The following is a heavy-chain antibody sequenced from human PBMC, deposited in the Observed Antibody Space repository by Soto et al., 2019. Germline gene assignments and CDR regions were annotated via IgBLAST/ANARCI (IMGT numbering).Heavy chain of an antibody. D-gene: IGHD4-17*01. V-gene: IGHV1-18*01. J-gene: IGHJ6*03. CDR1: GYTFTSYG. Sequence: QVQLVQSGAEVKKPGASVKVSCKASGYTFTSYGISWVRQAPGQGLEWMGWISAYNGNTNYAQKLQGRVTMTTDTSTSTAYMELRSRRADDTAVYYCAREAGYGDYDYYYYYMDVWGKGTTVTVSS. CDR3: AREAGYGDYDYYYYYMDV. CDR2: ISAYNGNT.